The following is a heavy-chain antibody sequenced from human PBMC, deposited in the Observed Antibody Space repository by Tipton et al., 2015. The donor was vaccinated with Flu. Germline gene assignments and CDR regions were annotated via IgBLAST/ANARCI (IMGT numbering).Heavy chain of an antibody. V-gene: IGHV4-4*07. J-gene: IGHJ1*01. Sequence: TLSLTCTVSGGSISSSYWCWIRQRAGQGLEWIGRWYTSGSTNYNPSLKRRVTMSVYTSTNQFSLKLTSGSAADTAVYYCAKSGSRLEYLHHWGQGTLVTVSS. D-gene: IGHD1-26*01. CDR3: AKSGSRLEYLHH. CDR1: GGSISSSY. CDR2: WYTSGST.